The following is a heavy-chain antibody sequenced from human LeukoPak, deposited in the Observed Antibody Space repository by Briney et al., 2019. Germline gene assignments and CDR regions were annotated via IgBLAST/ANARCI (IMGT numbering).Heavy chain of an antibody. J-gene: IGHJ3*02. Sequence: ASVKVSCKASGYTFTSYGISWVRQAPGQGLEWMGWISAYNGNTNYAQKLQGRVTMTTDTSTSTAYMELRSLRSEDTAVYYCARKGNPYSSGWYKLGISDAFDIWGQGTMVTVSS. CDR3: ARKGNPYSSGWYKLGISDAFDI. CDR1: GYTFTSYG. CDR2: ISAYNGNT. V-gene: IGHV1-18*01. D-gene: IGHD6-19*01.